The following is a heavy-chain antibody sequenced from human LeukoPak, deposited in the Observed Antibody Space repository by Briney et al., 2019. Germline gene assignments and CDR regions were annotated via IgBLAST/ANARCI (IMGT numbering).Heavy chain of an antibody. J-gene: IGHJ6*02. Sequence: SVKVSCKASGGTFGSYAISWVRQAPGQGLEWMGGIIPIFGTANYAQKFQGRVTITADESTSTAYMELSSLRSEDTAVYYCASSEYYYDSSGSGGMDVWGQGTTVTVSS. D-gene: IGHD3-22*01. CDR1: GGTFGSYA. CDR2: IIPIFGTA. CDR3: ASSEYYYDSSGSGGMDV. V-gene: IGHV1-69*01.